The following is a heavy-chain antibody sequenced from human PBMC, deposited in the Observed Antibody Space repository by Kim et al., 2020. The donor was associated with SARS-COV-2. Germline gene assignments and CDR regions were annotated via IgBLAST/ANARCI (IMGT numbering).Heavy chain of an antibody. CDR1: GFTFSSYS. D-gene: IGHD2-2*01. V-gene: IGHV3-21*01. Sequence: GGSLRLSCAASGFTFSSYSMNWVRQAPGKGLEWVSSISSSSSYIYYADSVKGRFTISRDNAKNSLYLQMNSLRAEDTAVYYCARAIVVVPVRLYEDYYGMDVWGQGTTVTVSS. CDR2: ISSSSSYI. J-gene: IGHJ6*02. CDR3: ARAIVVVPVRLYEDYYGMDV.